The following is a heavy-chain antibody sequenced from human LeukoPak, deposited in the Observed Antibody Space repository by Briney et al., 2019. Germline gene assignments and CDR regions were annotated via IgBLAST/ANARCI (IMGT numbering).Heavy chain of an antibody. V-gene: IGHV1-8*03. CDR3: ARAYCSGPTCQHGELNFDY. CDR1: GYNFTTFD. J-gene: IGHJ4*02. Sequence: ASVKVSCKASGYNFTTFDMNWVRQATGQGLEWMGWMNPNSENTGYAQKFQGRVTLTMDTSKATAYMEVSSLTSEDTAVYYCARAYCSGPTCQHGELNFDYWGQGTLVTVSS. D-gene: IGHD2-2*01. CDR2: MNPNSENT.